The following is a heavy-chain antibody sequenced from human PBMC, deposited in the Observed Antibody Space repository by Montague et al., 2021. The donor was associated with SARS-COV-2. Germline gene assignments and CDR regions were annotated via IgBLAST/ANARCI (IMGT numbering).Heavy chain of an antibody. CDR1: GTSFSGYY. Sequence: SETLSLTCAVHGTSFSGYYWNWIRQPPGKGLEWIGEINHGGSTKYNPSLKSRVTISADTPKNQFSLKLTSVAAADTAVYYCARLGDGVVPSPILGVGPYYSSYYMDVWGKGTTVTVSS. CDR3: ARLGDGVVPSPILGVGPYYSSYYMDV. J-gene: IGHJ6*03. V-gene: IGHV4-34*01. CDR2: INHGGST. D-gene: IGHD3-10*01.